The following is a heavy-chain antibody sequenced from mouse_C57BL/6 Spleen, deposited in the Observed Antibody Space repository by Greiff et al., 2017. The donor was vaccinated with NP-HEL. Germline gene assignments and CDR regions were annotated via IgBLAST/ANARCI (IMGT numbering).Heavy chain of an antibody. CDR2: ISYGGSN. J-gene: IGHJ2*01. D-gene: IGHD1-1*01. Sequence: EVKLQESGPGLVKPSQSLSLTCPVTGYSITSGYYCNWNRPSPGNKLEWMGYISYGGSNTYNPSLKNPISITRDTPNNQSFLKLNSVTTEDTSTYYCASTVVADYYYDYWGQGTTLTVSS. V-gene: IGHV3-6*01. CDR3: ASTVVADYYYDY. CDR1: GYSITSGYY.